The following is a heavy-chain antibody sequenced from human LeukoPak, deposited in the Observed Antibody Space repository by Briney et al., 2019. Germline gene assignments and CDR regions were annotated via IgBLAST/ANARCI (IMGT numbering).Heavy chain of an antibody. Sequence: PSETLSLTCAVYGGSFSGYYWSWIRQPPGKGLEWIGEINHSGSTNYNPSLKSRVTISVDTSKNQFPLKLSSVTAADTAVYYCARGTYYYGSGSRRYYFDYWGQGTLVTVSS. CDR1: GGSFSGYY. CDR2: INHSGST. CDR3: ARGTYYYGSGSRRYYFDY. V-gene: IGHV4-34*01. J-gene: IGHJ4*02. D-gene: IGHD3-10*01.